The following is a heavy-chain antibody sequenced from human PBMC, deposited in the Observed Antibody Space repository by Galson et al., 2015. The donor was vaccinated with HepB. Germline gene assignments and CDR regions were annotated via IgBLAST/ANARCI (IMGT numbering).Heavy chain of an antibody. V-gene: IGHV3-30*03. Sequence: SLRLSCAASGFIFSTYAMHRVRQAPGKGLEWVAVISYDGNNKYYADSVKGRFTISRDNSKNTLFLQMISLRSEDTAVYYCARDYFRGLTGYRSGWYAGYWGQGTLVTVSS. D-gene: IGHD6-13*01. CDR1: GFIFSTYA. CDR2: ISYDGNNK. CDR3: ARDYFRGLTGYRSGWYAGY. J-gene: IGHJ4*02.